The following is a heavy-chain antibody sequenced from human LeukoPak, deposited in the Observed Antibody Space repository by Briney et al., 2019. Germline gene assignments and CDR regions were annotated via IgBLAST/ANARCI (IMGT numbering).Heavy chain of an antibody. Sequence: SETLSLTCTVSGGSISSYYWSWIRHPPGEGLGWIGDILYSGSTNYNPSLKSRVTISVDTSKNQFSLKLSSVTAADTDVYYCAGGYSYGSTYYYMDVWGKGTTVTISS. D-gene: IGHD5-18*01. CDR1: GGSISSYY. J-gene: IGHJ6*03. CDR2: ILYSGST. CDR3: AGGYSYGSTYYYMDV. V-gene: IGHV4-59*01.